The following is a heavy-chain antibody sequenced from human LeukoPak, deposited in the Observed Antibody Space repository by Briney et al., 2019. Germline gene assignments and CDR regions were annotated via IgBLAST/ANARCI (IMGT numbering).Heavy chain of an antibody. V-gene: IGHV1-69*13. Sequence: GASVKVSCKASGGTFSSYAISWVRQAPGQGLEWMGGIIPIFGTANYAQKFQGRVTITADESTSTAYMELSSLRSEDTAVYYCARDLRPTDRLPGYSSGWYSILYGMDVWGQGTTVTVSS. CDR2: IIPIFGTA. J-gene: IGHJ6*02. D-gene: IGHD6-19*01. CDR3: ARDLRPTDRLPGYSSGWYSILYGMDV. CDR1: GGTFSSYA.